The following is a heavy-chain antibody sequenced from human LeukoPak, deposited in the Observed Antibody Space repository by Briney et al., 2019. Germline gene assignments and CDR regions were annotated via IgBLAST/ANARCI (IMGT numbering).Heavy chain of an antibody. CDR2: IIPILGIA. CDR1: GGTFSSYA. D-gene: IGHD1-26*01. Sequence: ASVKVSCRASGGTFSSYAISWVRQAPGQGLEWMGRIIPILGIANYAQKFQGRVTITADKSTSTAYMELSSLRSEDTAVYYCARDGLGSTAYFFDYWGQGTLVTVSS. V-gene: IGHV1-69*04. J-gene: IGHJ4*02. CDR3: ARDGLGSTAYFFDY.